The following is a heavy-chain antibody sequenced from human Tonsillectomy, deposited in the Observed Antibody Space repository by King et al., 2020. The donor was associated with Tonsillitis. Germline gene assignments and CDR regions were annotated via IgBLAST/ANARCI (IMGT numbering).Heavy chain of an antibody. CDR1: GGSFSGYY. J-gene: IGHJ6*03. V-gene: IGHV4-34*01. CDR3: ARGGEYSSSKYYYYMDV. D-gene: IGHD6-6*01. Sequence: VQLQQWGAGLLKPSETLSLTCAVYGGSFSGYYWSWIRQPPGKGLEWIGEINHSGSTNYNPSLKSRVTISVDTSKNQFSLKLSSVTAADTAVYYCARGGEYSSSKYYYYMDVWGKGTTVTVSS. CDR2: INHSGST.